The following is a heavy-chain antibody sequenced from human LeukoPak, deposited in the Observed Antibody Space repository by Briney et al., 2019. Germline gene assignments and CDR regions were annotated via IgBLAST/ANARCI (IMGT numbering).Heavy chain of an antibody. J-gene: IGHJ4*02. CDR3: ATERNYYDSSGLFC. V-gene: IGHV4-34*01. Sequence: SETLSLTCAVYGGSFSGYYWSWIRQPPGKGLEWIGEINHSGSTNYNPSLKSRVTISVDTSKNQFSLKLSSVTAADTAVYYCATERNYYDSSGLFCWGQGTLVTVSS. CDR1: GGSFSGYY. D-gene: IGHD3-22*01. CDR2: INHSGST.